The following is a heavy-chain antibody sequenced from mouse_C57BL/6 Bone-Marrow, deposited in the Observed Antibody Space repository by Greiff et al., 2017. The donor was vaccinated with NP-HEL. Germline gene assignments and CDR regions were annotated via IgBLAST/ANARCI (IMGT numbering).Heavy chain of an antibody. CDR1: GYAFSSSW. CDR3: AKEGNGNLDAMDY. D-gene: IGHD2-1*01. V-gene: IGHV1-82*01. J-gene: IGHJ4*01. Sequence: VQLQQSGPELVKPGASVKISCKASGYAFSSSWMNWVKQRPGKGLEWIGRIYPGDGDTNYNGKFKGKATLTADKSSSTAYMQLSSLTSEDSAVYFCAKEGNGNLDAMDYWGQGTSVTVSS. CDR2: IYPGDGDT.